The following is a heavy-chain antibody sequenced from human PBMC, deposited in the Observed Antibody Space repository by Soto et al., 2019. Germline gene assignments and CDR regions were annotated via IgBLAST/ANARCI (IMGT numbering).Heavy chain of an antibody. V-gene: IGHV3-23*01. J-gene: IGHJ4*02. D-gene: IGHD6-13*01. CDR2: ISGSGSHT. CDR3: AKSLNRYSSSCLDY. CDR1: GFTFSTYA. Sequence: GGSLRLSCAASGFTFSTYAMSWVRQAPGKGLDWVSTISGSGSHTYSADSVKGRFTISRDNSKNTLYLQMNSLRVEDTAVYYCAKSLNRYSSSCLDYWGKGTLFTVSS.